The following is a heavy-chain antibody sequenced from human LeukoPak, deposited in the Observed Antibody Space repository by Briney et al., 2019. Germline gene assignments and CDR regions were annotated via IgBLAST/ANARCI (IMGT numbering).Heavy chain of an antibody. V-gene: IGHV3-21*01. D-gene: IGHD3-9*01. CDR3: ARALQYYDILTGYSGRDC. CDR1: GFTFSSYS. CDR2: INSSSSYI. J-gene: IGHJ4*02. Sequence: GGSLRLSCAASGFTFSSYSMNWVRHSPGKGLEWVSSINSSSSYIYYADSVKGRFTISRDNAKNSLYLQMNSLRAEDTAVYYCARALQYYDILTGYSGRDCWGQGTLVTVSS.